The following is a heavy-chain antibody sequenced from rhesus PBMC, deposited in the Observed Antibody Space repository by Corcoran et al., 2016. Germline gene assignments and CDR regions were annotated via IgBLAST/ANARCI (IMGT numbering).Heavy chain of an antibody. CDR2: ISNGGGST. D-gene: IGHD4-29*01. CDR1: GFTFSSYG. V-gene: IGHV3S5*01. J-gene: IGHJ4*01. Sequence: EVQLVESGGGLVQPGGSLRLSCAASGFTFSSYGMSWVRQAPGKGLEWVSYISNGGGSTYYADSVKGRFTISRDNSKNTLSLQMNSLRAEDTAVYYCAKTTVAADYWGQGVLVTVSS. CDR3: AKTTVAADY.